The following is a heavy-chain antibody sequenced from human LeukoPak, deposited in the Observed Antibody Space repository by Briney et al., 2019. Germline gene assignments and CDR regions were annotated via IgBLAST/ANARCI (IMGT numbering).Heavy chain of an antibody. V-gene: IGHV3-48*01. CDR2: ISGSSNSI. CDR3: ARLRGYSYGYGDY. D-gene: IGHD5-18*01. Sequence: GGSLRLSCAASGFTFSSYGMHWVRQAPGKGLEWVSYISGSSNSIYYADSVKGRFTISRDNAKNSLYLQMNSLRAEDTAVYYCARLRGYSYGYGDYWGQGTLVTVSS. J-gene: IGHJ4*02. CDR1: GFTFSSYG.